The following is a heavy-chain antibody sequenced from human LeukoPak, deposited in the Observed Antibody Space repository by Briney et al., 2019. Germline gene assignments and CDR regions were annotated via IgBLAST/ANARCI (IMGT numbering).Heavy chain of an antibody. J-gene: IGHJ3*02. CDR2: INPSGGST. CDR3: ARVGYGDYISLSAFDI. D-gene: IGHD4-17*01. Sequence: ASVKVSCKASGYTFTSYYMHRVRQAPGQGLEWMGIINPSGGSTSYAQKFQGRVTMTRDMSTSTVYMELSSLRSEDTAVYYCARVGYGDYISLSAFDIWGQGTMVTVSS. CDR1: GYTFTSYY. V-gene: IGHV1-46*01.